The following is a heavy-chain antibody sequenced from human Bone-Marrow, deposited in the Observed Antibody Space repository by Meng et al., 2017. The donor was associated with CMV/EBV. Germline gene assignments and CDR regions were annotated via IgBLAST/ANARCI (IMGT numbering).Heavy chain of an antibody. Sequence: GGSLRLSCAASGFTFDDYAMHWVRQAPGKGLEWVSGISWNSGSIGYADSVKGRFTISRDNAKNSLYLQMNSLRAEDTAVYYCAKDQDITIFGVVTDGFDYWGQGTLVTVSS. J-gene: IGHJ4*02. V-gene: IGHV3-9*01. CDR3: AKDQDITIFGVVTDGFDY. CDR2: ISWNSGSI. CDR1: GFTFDDYA. D-gene: IGHD3-3*01.